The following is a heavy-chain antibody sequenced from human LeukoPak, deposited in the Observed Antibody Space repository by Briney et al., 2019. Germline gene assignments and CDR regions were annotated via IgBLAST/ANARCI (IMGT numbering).Heavy chain of an antibody. Sequence: PGGSLRLSCAVSGFTFSSYAMRWVRQAPGKGLEWVSAISGTGGSTYYADSVKGRFTISRDNSKNTVYMQMNSLRAEDTAVYYCAKPEDSSGYYWNDAFDIWGQGTMVIVSS. V-gene: IGHV3-23*01. CDR1: GFTFSSYA. CDR2: ISGTGGST. D-gene: IGHD3-22*01. CDR3: AKPEDSSGYYWNDAFDI. J-gene: IGHJ3*02.